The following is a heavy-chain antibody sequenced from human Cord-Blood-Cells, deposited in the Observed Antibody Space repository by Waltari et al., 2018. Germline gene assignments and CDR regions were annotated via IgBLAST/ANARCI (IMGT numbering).Heavy chain of an antibody. V-gene: IGHV3-7*01. CDR2: IKQDGIGK. J-gene: IGHJ4*02. Sequence: EVQLVESGGGLVQPGGSLRLPCAASGFTFSSFWMSWVRQAPGKGLGGVTNIKQDGIGKYYVDSVKGRLTSSRDNAKNSLYRQMNSLRAEDTAVYYCWGNWNYFDYWGQGTLVTVSS. CDR1: GFTFSSFW. D-gene: IGHD1-20*01. CDR3: WGNWNYFDY.